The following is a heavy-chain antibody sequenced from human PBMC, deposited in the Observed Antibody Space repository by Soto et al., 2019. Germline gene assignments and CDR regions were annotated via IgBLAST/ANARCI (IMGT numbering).Heavy chain of an antibody. J-gene: IGHJ3*02. V-gene: IGHV3-21*01. CDR3: ASPDRIFGAIDAFDI. Sequence: PGGSVRLSCAPSGFTFSSSAMSWARQAPGKGLEWVSSISSSSSYIYYADSVKGRFTISRDNAKNSLYLQMNSLRAEDTAVYYCASPDRIFGAIDAFDIWGQGTMVTVSS. CDR1: GFTFSSSA. D-gene: IGHD3-3*01. CDR2: ISSSSSYI.